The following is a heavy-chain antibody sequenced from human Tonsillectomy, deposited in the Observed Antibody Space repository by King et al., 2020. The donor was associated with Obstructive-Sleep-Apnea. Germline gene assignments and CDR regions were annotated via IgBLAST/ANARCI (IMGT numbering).Heavy chain of an antibody. Sequence: VQLPQWGAGLLKPSETLSLTCAVYGGSFSYYYWTWIRQPPGKGLEWIGEIHYSGSTNYNPSLKSRVTISVDTSNNQFSLKLSSVTAADTAVYYCARGNTVTNEAARYNWFDPWGQGTLVTVSS. J-gene: IGHJ5*02. D-gene: IGHD4-11*01. CDR2: IHYSGST. CDR1: GGSFSYYY. V-gene: IGHV4-34*01. CDR3: ARGNTVTNEAARYNWFDP.